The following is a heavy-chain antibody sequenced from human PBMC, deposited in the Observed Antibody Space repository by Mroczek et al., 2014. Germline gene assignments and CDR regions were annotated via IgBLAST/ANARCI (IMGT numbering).Heavy chain of an antibody. V-gene: IGHV4-34*01. Sequence: QVQLQESGAGLLKPSETLSLTCAVYGGSFSGYYWSWIRQPPGKGLEWIGEINHSGSTNYNPSLKSRVTISVDTSKNQFSLKLSSVTAADTAVYYCARSRGYDYVWGSYLHSLGYYFDYWGQGTLVTVSS. CDR1: GGSFSGYY. CDR2: INHSGST. D-gene: IGHD3-16*02. CDR3: ARSRGYDYVWGSYLHSLGYYFDY. J-gene: IGHJ4*02.